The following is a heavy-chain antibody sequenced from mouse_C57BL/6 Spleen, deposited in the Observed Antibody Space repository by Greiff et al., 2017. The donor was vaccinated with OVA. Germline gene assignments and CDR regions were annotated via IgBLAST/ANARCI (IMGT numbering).Heavy chain of an antibody. V-gene: IGHV1-31*01. D-gene: IGHD2-4*01. CDR1: GYSFTGYY. CDR2: IYPYNGVS. Sequence: VQLQQSGPELVKPGASVKISCKASGYSFTGYYMHWVKQSHGNILDWIGYIYPYNGVSSYNQKFKGKATLTVDKSSSTAYMELRSLTSEDSAVYYCARARSYDYDDGRSDYAMDYWGQGTSVTVSS. J-gene: IGHJ4*01. CDR3: ARARSYDYDDGRSDYAMDY.